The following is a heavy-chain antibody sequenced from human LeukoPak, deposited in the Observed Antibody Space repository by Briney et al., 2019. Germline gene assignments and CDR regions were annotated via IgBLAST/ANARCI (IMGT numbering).Heavy chain of an antibody. CDR2: IYYSGST. Sequence: SETLSLTCTVSGGSISSYYWSWIRQPPGKGLEWIGYIYYSGSTNYNPSLKSRVTISVDTSKNQFSLKLSSVTTADTAVYYCASQHWGRFDYWGQGTLVTVSS. CDR1: GGSISSYY. CDR3: ASQHWGRFDY. D-gene: IGHD7-27*01. V-gene: IGHV4-59*01. J-gene: IGHJ4*02.